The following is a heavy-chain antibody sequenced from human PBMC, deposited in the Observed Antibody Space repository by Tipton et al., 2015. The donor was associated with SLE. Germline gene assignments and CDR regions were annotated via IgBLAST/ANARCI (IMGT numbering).Heavy chain of an antibody. CDR2: INQDGSEK. CDR1: GFTFSSYW. Sequence: SLRLSCAASGFTFSSYWMSWVRQAPGKGLEWVANINQDGSEKYYVDSVKGRFTISRDDSKSIAYLQMNSLKTEDTAVYYCTRDVTAPGWFDPWGQGTLVTVSS. J-gene: IGHJ5*02. CDR3: TRDVTAPGWFDP. V-gene: IGHV3-7*03. D-gene: IGHD2-21*02.